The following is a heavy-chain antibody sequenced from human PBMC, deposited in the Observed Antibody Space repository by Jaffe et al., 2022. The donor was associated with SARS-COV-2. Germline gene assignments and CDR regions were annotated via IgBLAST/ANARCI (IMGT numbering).Heavy chain of an antibody. CDR2: IYYSGST. D-gene: IGHD6-13*01. V-gene: IGHV4-39*01. Sequence: QLQLQESGPGLVKPSETLSLTCTVSGGSISSSSYYWGWIRQPPGKGLEWIGSIYYSGSTYYNPSLKSRVTISVDTSKNQFSLKLSSVTAADTAVYYCARSRWESGQQLAIPFIWGQGTLVTVSS. J-gene: IGHJ4*02. CDR3: ARSRWESGQQLAIPFI. CDR1: GGSISSSSYY.